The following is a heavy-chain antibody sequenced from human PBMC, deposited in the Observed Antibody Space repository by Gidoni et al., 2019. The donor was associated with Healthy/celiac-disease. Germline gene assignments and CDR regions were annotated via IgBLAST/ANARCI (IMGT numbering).Heavy chain of an antibody. Sequence: QVQLQQSGPGLVKPSQTLSLTCAISGDSVSSNSAAWHWIRQSPSRGLEWLGRTYYRSKWYNDYAVSVKSRITINPDTSKNQFSLQLNSVTPEDTAVYYCARARGLAAAGTTGDPRKNCFDYWGQGTLVTVSS. V-gene: IGHV6-1*01. D-gene: IGHD6-13*01. CDR3: ARARGLAAAGTTGDPRKNCFDY. CDR2: TYYRSKWYN. J-gene: IGHJ4*02. CDR1: GDSVSSNSAA.